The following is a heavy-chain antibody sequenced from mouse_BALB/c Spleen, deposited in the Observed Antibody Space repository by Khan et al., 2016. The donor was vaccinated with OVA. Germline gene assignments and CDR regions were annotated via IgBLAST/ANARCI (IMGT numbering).Heavy chain of an antibody. D-gene: IGHD2-14*01. J-gene: IGHJ4*01. CDR2: INTHSGVP. CDR3: ARGGAAYDRNDGGAMEY. V-gene: IGHV9-4*02. Sequence: QIQLVQSGPELKKPGETVRISCKASGYTFTTAGIQWVQKMPGKGLKWIGWINTHSGVPKYAEDFKGRFAFSLEISVNTAYLQITNLKTEDTATSICARGGAAYDRNDGGAMEYWGQGTTVTVSS. CDR1: GYTFTTAG.